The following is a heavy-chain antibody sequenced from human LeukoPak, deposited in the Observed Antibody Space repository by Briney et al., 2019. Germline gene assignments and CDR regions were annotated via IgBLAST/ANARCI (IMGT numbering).Heavy chain of an antibody. CDR2: IRGTGDTT. CDR3: ARDIGAYCGGDCRTPIGY. V-gene: IGHV3-23*01. CDR1: GFTFISYG. J-gene: IGHJ4*02. Sequence: QPGGSLRLSCAASGFTFISYGMSWVRQAPGKGLEWVSTIRGTGDTTYYADSVKGRFTISRDNSKNTLYLQMNSLRAEDTAVYYCARDIGAYCGGDCRTPIGYWGQGTLVTVSS. D-gene: IGHD2-21*02.